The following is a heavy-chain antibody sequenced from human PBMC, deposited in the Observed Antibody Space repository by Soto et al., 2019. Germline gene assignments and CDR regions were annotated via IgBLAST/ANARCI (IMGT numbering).Heavy chain of an antibody. CDR3: ASEIDATTATSLDY. D-gene: IGHD4-17*01. V-gene: IGHV1-3*01. CDR1: GYTFSGSV. J-gene: IGHJ4*02. Sequence: QVQLVQSGAEVKKPGASVKVSCKASGYTFSGSVMHWVRQAPGQGLEWMGWINADNGNTKYSQKFQGRVTMTWDTSASTAYMELSSLRSEDTAIYYCASEIDATTATSLDYWGQGTLVTVSP. CDR2: INADNGNT.